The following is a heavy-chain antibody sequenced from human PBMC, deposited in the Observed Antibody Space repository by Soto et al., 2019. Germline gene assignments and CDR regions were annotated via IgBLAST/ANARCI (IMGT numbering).Heavy chain of an antibody. CDR2: ISYDGSNK. J-gene: IGHJ3*02. V-gene: IGHV3-30-3*01. D-gene: IGHD3-3*01. CDR1: GFTFSSYA. CDR3: ARPHYDFWSGYNDALDI. Sequence: QVQLVESGGGVVQPGRSLRLSCAASGFTFSSYAMHWVRQAPGKGLEWVAVISYDGSNKYYADSVKGRFTNSRDNSKNTLYLQMNSLRAEDTAVYYCARPHYDFWSGYNDALDIWGQGTMVTVSS.